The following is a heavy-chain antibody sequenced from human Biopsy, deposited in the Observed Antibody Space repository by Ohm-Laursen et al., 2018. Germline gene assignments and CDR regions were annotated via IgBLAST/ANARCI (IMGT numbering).Heavy chain of an antibody. V-gene: IGHV4-59*01. D-gene: IGHD3-22*01. CDR3: ARDLGYYSDRTVPGYFDL. CDR1: GDSISSYY. CDR2: VNYTGST. Sequence: SDTLSLTCTVSGDSISSYYWSWIRQPPGKGLQWIGYVNYTGSTDYNPSLQSRVTISVDTSKNHFSLRLRSVTTADTAIYYCARDLGYYSDRTVPGYFDLWGRGTLVTFSS. J-gene: IGHJ2*01.